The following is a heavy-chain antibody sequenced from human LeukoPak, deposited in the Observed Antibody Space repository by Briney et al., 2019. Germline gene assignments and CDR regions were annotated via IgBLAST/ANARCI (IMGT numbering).Heavy chain of an antibody. CDR1: GGTFSSYA. J-gene: IGHJ6*03. D-gene: IGHD6-13*01. Sequence: GASVKVSCKASGGTFSSYAISWVRQAPGQGLEWMGGIIPIFGTANYAQKFQGRVTITTDESTSTAYMELSSLRSEDTAVYYCARALRAFPGIAAAGRGDYYYYYMDVWGKGTTVTVSS. CDR2: IIPIFGTA. V-gene: IGHV1-69*05. CDR3: ARALRAFPGIAAAGRGDYYYYYMDV.